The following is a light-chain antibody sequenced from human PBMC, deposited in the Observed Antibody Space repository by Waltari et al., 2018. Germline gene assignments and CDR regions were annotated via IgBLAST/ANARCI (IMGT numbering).Light chain of an antibody. Sequence: DVVMTQSPLSLPVTLGQSAYPSCLSSQRLVYSDGNIYLNWFQQRPGQSPRRLIYKVSNRDSGVPDRFSGSGSGTDFTLKISRVEAEDVGVYYCVQGTHWPWTFGQGTKVEIK. CDR1: QRLVYSDGNIY. CDR3: VQGTHWPWT. J-gene: IGKJ1*01. CDR2: KVS. V-gene: IGKV2-30*01.